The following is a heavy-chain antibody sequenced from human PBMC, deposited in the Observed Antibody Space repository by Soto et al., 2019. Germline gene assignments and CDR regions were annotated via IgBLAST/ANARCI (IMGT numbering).Heavy chain of an antibody. CDR2: ISWNSGSI. V-gene: IGHV3-9*01. CDR1: GFTFDDYA. J-gene: IGHJ4*02. CDR3: AKDVDTAMVTPDY. D-gene: IGHD5-18*01. Sequence: EVQLVESGGGLVQPGRSLRLSCAASGFTFDDYAMHWVRQAPGKGLEWVSVISWNSGSIGYADSVKGRFTISRDNAKNSLYLQMNSLRAEDTALYYCAKDVDTAMVTPDYWGQGTLVTVSS.